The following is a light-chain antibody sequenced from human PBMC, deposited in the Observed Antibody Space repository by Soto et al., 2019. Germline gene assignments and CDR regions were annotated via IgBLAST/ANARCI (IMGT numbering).Light chain of an antibody. Sequence: LMSPPGTLSLSPGERATLSCRASQSVSSSYLAWYQQKPGQAPRLLIYAASRRATGIPDRFSGSGSGTDFTLTIARLEPEDFAVYYCQQYGDSPRTFGQGTRLEIK. V-gene: IGKV3-20*01. CDR1: QSVSSSY. CDR2: AAS. CDR3: QQYGDSPRT. J-gene: IGKJ5*01.